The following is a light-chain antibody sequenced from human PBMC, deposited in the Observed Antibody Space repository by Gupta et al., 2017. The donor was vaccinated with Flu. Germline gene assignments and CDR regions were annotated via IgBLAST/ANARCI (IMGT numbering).Light chain of an antibody. Sequence: DIQMTQSPSTLSASVGDRLTITCRASQSINNWLAWYQQKPGKAPNLLIYKASSLESGVPSRFSGSGSGTEFTLTISSLQPDDFATYYCQQYNTFSVYTFGQGTKLEIK. CDR3: QQYNTFSVYT. CDR1: QSINNW. V-gene: IGKV1-5*03. CDR2: KAS. J-gene: IGKJ2*01.